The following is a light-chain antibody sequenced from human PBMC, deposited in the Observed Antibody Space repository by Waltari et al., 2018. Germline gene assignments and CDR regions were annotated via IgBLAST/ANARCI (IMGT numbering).Light chain of an antibody. CDR3: QQYHDWPLT. CDR1: QSINSH. CDR2: HTS. J-gene: IGKJ4*01. V-gene: IGKV3-15*01. Sequence: EIVMMQSPATLSVSPGERATLSCRASQSINSHLGWYQQRPGQAPRLLIYHTSTRATGFPARFSGSGSGTEFTLTISSLQSEDFAVYYCQQYHDWPLTFGGGTKVEI.